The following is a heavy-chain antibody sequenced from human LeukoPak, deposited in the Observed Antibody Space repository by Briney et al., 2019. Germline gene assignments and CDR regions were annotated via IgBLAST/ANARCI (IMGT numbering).Heavy chain of an antibody. CDR1: GGSISSYY. V-gene: IGHV4-59*01. J-gene: IGHJ3*02. CDR2: IYYSGST. Sequence: SETLSLTCTVSGGSISSYYWSWIRQPPGKGLEWIGYIYYSGSTNYNPSLKSRVTISVATSKNQFSLKLSSVTAADTAVYYFAREDHDYGDYTAFDIWGQGTMVTVSS. D-gene: IGHD4-17*01. CDR3: AREDHDYGDYTAFDI.